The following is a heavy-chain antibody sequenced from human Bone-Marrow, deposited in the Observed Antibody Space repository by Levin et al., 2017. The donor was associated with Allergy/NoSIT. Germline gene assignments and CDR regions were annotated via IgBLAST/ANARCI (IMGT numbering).Heavy chain of an antibody. CDR2: IWYDGSNK. Sequence: GESLKISCAASGFTFSSYGMHWVRQAPGKGLEWVAVIWYDGSNKYYADSVKGRFTISRDNSKNTLYLQMNSLRAEDTAVYYCARGSPVVPPFTTWGQGTLVTVSS. CDR3: ARGSPVVPPFTT. D-gene: IGHD2-2*01. J-gene: IGHJ5*02. CDR1: GFTFSSYG. V-gene: IGHV3-33*01.